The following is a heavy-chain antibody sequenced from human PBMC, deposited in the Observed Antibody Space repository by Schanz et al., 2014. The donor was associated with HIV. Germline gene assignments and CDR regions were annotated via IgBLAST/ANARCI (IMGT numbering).Heavy chain of an antibody. V-gene: IGHV4-34*02. Sequence: QVQLQQSGAGLLKPSETLSLTCAVNGGSFSGYYWSWIRQPPGKGLEWIGEINHSGGTHYNPSLWSRVPISVDPSKRQFSLTLNSVTAADTAVYFCARGDFGGNSVDYWGHGNLVTVSS. CDR2: INHSGGT. D-gene: IGHD2-21*02. CDR1: GGSFSGYY. CDR3: ARGDFGGNSVDY. J-gene: IGHJ4*01.